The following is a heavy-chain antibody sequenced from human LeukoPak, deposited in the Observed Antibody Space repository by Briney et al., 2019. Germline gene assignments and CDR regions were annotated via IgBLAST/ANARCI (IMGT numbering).Heavy chain of an antibody. J-gene: IGHJ4*02. Sequence: PGGSLRLSCAASGFTFNNYDMHWVRQAPGKGLEWVASIRYDGSNRFHGDSEKGRFTVSRDNSKNTLDLQMNSLRGEDTAIADCSKMGRGYSLGDPYFDYWGQGTLVTVSS. CDR2: IRYDGSNR. V-gene: IGHV3-30*02. D-gene: IGHD5-18*01. CDR1: GFTFNNYD. CDR3: SKMGRGYSLGDPYFDY.